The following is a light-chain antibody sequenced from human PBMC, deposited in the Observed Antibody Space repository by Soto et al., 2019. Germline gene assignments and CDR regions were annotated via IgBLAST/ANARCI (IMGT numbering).Light chain of an antibody. CDR3: QQYYSYPPQLT. V-gene: IGKV1-8*01. J-gene: IGKJ4*01. CDR2: AAS. CDR1: QGISSY. Sequence: AIRMTQSPSSLSASTGDRVTITCRAIQGISSYLAWYQQKPGKAPKLLIYAASTLQSGAPSRFSGSGSGTDFTLTISCLQSEDFATYYCQQYYSYPPQLTFGGGTKVDIK.